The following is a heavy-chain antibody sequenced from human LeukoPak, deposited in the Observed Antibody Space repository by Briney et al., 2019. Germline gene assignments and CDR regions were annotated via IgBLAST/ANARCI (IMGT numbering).Heavy chain of an antibody. Sequence: PSETLSLTCTVSGGSISSSSYYWGWIRQPPGKGLEWIGSIYYSGSTYYNPSLKSRVTISVDTSKNQFSLRLSSVTAADTAVYYCAREACNSGTCDAFDIWGQGTMVTVSS. V-gene: IGHV4-39*07. CDR1: GGSISSSSYY. J-gene: IGHJ3*02. CDR2: IYYSGST. D-gene: IGHD2/OR15-2a*01. CDR3: AREACNSGTCDAFDI.